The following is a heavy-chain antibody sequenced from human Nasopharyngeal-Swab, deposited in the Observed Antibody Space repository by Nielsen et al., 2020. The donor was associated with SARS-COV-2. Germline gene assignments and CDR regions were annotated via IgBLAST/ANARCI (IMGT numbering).Heavy chain of an antibody. D-gene: IGHD1-26*01. CDR1: GFTFSDYY. V-gene: IGHV3-11*06. J-gene: IGHJ4*02. CDR3: AREYSGGYLGVDY. CDR2: ISSSSSYT. Sequence: GGSLRLSCAASGFTFSDYYMSWIRQAPGKGLEWVSYISSSSSYTNYADSVKGRFTISRDNAKNSLYLQMNSLRAEDTAVYYCAREYSGGYLGVDYWGQGTLVTVSS.